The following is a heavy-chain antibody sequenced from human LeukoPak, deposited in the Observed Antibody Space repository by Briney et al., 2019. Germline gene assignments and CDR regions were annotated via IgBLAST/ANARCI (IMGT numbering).Heavy chain of an antibody. J-gene: IGHJ4*02. CDR1: GFIFSSCG. CDR2: IWYDGSNK. D-gene: IGHD6-13*01. Sequence: GGSLRLSCAASGFIFSSCGMHWVRQAPGKGLEWVAVIWYDGSNKYYADSVKGRFTISRDNSKNTLYLQMNSLRAEDTAVYYCARESRYSSSWSFDYWGQGTLVTVSS. V-gene: IGHV3-33*01. CDR3: ARESRYSSSWSFDY.